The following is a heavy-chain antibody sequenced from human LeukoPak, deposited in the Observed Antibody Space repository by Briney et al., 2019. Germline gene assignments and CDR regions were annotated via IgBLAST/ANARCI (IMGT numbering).Heavy chain of an antibody. V-gene: IGHV1-69*04. J-gene: IGHJ4*02. CDR3: ARDLTGYCSSTSCPMGY. CDR1: GGTFSSYA. Sequence: GASVKVSCKASGGTFSSYAISWVRQAPGQGLEWMGRIIPIFGIANYAQKFQGRVTITADKSTSTAYMELSSLRSEDRAVYYCARDLTGYCSSTSCPMGYWGQGTLVTVSS. D-gene: IGHD2-2*01. CDR2: IIPIFGIA.